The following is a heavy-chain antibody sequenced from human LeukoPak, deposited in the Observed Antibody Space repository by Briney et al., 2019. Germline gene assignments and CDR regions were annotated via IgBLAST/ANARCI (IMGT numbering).Heavy chain of an antibody. Sequence: GESLKISRKGSGYSFTNYWIGWVRQMPGKGLEWMGTIYPGDSDTRYSPSFQGQVTISADKSISTAYLQWSSLKASDTAMYYCARGRVDIVATRYNWFDPWGQGTLVIVSS. V-gene: IGHV5-51*01. CDR1: GYSFTNYW. J-gene: IGHJ5*02. CDR2: IYPGDSDT. D-gene: IGHD5-12*01. CDR3: ARGRVDIVATRYNWFDP.